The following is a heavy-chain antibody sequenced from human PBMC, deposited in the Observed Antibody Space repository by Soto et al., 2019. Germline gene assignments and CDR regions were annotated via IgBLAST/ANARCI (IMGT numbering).Heavy chain of an antibody. J-gene: IGHJ4*02. V-gene: IGHV4-59*01. Sequence: KTSETLSLTCTVSGCSIGSYYWSWIRQPPGRGLEWIGYIYYSGTTHYNPSLKRRVTISVDTSKNQFSLKLSSVTAADTAIYYCERRRRDGYFDYWGQGTLVTVSS. CDR3: ERRRRDGYFDY. CDR2: IYYSGTT. CDR1: GCSIGSYY.